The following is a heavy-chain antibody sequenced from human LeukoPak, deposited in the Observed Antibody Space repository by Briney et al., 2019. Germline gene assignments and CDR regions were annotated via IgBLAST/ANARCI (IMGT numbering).Heavy chain of an antibody. D-gene: IGHD3-16*01. CDR3: AKAQGLGGYYYYMDV. V-gene: IGHV3-33*06. Sequence: GRSLRLSCAASGFTFSSYGMHWVRQAPGKGLEWVAVIWYDGSNKYYADSVKGRFTISRDNSKNTLYLQINSLRAEDTAVYYCAKAQGLGGYYYYMDVWGKGTTVTVSS. CDR2: IWYDGSNK. J-gene: IGHJ6*03. CDR1: GFTFSSYG.